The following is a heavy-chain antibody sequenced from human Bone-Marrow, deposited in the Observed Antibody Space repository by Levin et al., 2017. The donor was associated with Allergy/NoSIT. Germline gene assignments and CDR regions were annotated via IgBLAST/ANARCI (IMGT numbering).Heavy chain of an antibody. CDR2: IIPIFGTA. D-gene: IGHD6-19*01. CDR3: ARGSIAVAGRPFPDY. Sequence: KISCKASGGTFSSYAISWVRQAPGQGLEWMGGIIPIFGTANYAQKFQGRVTITADESTSTAYMELSSLRSEDTAVYYCARGSIAVAGRPFPDYWGQGTLVTVSS. J-gene: IGHJ4*02. CDR1: GGTFSSYA. V-gene: IGHV1-69*01.